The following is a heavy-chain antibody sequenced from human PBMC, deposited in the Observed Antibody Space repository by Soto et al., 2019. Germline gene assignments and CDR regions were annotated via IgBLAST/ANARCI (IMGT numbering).Heavy chain of an antibody. CDR1: GFTFSNYE. Sequence: EAQLVESGGGLVQPGGSLRLSCAASGFTFSNYEMHWVRQAPGKGLEYVSGISNNGAHTDYAKSVKGRFTISRDNSENTLYLQMGGLRAEDMALYYCARRGYGSRWPNVYMDVWGKGTTVTVCS. CDR3: ARRGYGSRWPNVYMDV. D-gene: IGHD6-13*01. J-gene: IGHJ6*03. CDR2: ISNNGAHT. V-gene: IGHV3-64*01.